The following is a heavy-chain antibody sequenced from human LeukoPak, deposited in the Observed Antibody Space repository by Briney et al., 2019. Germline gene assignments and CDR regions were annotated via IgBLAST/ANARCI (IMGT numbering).Heavy chain of an antibody. CDR3: VCLGLGGLSLD. J-gene: IGHJ4*02. V-gene: IGHV3-48*03. CDR1: GFTFSGYE. Sequence: GGSLRLSCAASGFTFSGYEMNWVRQAPGKGLEWVSYISSSGSTIYYADSVKGRFTISRDNAKNSLYLQMNSLRVEDTAVYYCVCLGLGGLSLDWGQGTLVTVSS. CDR2: ISSSGSTI. D-gene: IGHD3-16*01.